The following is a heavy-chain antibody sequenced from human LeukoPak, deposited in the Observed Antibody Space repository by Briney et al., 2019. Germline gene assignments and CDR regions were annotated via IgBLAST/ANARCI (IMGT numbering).Heavy chain of an antibody. CDR1: GFTFSSYA. J-gene: IGHJ4*02. CDR2: ISGSGGST. CDR3: AKDLSFNRRGLGY. V-gene: IGHV3-23*01. D-gene: IGHD1-14*01. Sequence: GGSLRLSCAASGFTFSSYAMSWVRQAPGKGLEWVSAISGSGGSTYYADSVKGRLTISRDNSKNTLYLQMNSLRAEDTAVYYCAKDLSFNRRGLGYWGQGTLVTVSS.